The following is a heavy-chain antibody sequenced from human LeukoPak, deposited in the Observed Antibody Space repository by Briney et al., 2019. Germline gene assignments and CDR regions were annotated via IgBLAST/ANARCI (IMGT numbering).Heavy chain of an antibody. Sequence: GGSLILSCAASGFTFSDYYMSWIRQAPGKGLEWVSYISSSGSTIYYADSVKGRFTISRDNAKNSLYLQMNSLRAEDTAVYYCASPQVVTATVDYWGQGTLVTVSS. CDR3: ASPQVVTATVDY. CDR2: ISSSGSTI. CDR1: GFTFSDYY. J-gene: IGHJ4*02. V-gene: IGHV3-11*01. D-gene: IGHD2-21*02.